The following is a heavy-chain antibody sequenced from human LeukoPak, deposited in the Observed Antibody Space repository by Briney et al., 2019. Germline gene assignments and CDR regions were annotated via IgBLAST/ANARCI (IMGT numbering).Heavy chain of an antibody. D-gene: IGHD3-3*01. CDR3: ARGDLGTSIFGGVFANWFYP. CDR2: IYHTGST. CDR1: GYSINSSSY. J-gene: IGHJ5*02. V-gene: IGHV4-38-2*01. Sequence: SETLSLTCAVSGYSINSSSYWGWIRQPPGKGLEWIGNIYHTGSTYYNPSLKSRVTISIDTSKNQFSLKLSSVTAADTAVYYCARGDLGTSIFGGVFANWFYPWGQGTLVTVSS.